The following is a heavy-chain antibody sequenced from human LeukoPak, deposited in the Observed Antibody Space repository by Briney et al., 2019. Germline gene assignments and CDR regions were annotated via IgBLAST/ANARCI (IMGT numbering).Heavy chain of an antibody. CDR2: IIPILGIA. J-gene: IGHJ3*02. V-gene: IGHV1-69*04. Sequence: SVKVSCKASGGTFSSYAISWVRQAPGRGLEWMGRIIPILGIANYAQKFQGRVTITADKSTSTAYMELSSLRSEDTAVYYCARDREDYYGSGSPTPAAFDIWGQGTMVTVSS. D-gene: IGHD3-10*01. CDR3: ARDREDYYGSGSPTPAAFDI. CDR1: GGTFSSYA.